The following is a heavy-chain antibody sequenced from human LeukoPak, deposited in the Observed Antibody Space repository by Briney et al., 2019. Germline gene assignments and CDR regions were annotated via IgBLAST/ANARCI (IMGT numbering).Heavy chain of an antibody. CDR2: INPNSGGT. Sequence: ASVKVSCKASGYTFTGYYMHWVRQAPGQGLEWMGWINPNSGGTNYAQKFQGRVTMTRDTSISTAYMELSRLRSDDTAVYYCARADGYYDILTGYYLVAEYFQHWGQGTLATVSS. V-gene: IGHV1-2*02. CDR3: ARADGYYDILTGYYLVAEYFQH. CDR1: GYTFTGYY. D-gene: IGHD3-9*01. J-gene: IGHJ1*01.